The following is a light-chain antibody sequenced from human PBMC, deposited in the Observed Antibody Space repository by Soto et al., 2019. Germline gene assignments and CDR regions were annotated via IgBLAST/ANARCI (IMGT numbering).Light chain of an antibody. CDR1: QSFSSY. V-gene: IGKV3-11*01. CDR2: DAS. CDR3: QQRSNWAPVIT. Sequence: EIVLTQSPATLSLSPGERATLSCRASQSFSSYLAWYQQKPGQAPRLLIYDASKRATGIPARFSGRGSGTEFPLTISSLEPEDFAVYYCQQRSNWAPVITFGQGTRLEIK. J-gene: IGKJ5*01.